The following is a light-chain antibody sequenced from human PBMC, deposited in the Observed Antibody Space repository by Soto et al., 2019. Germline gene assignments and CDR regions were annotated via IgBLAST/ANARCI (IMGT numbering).Light chain of an antibody. Sequence: EIVLMQSPDTLPLSPGERVTLSCRASQSVRDNHRAWYQQKPGQPPRSLMFGTSIRPTGIPDRFSGSGSGTDFTLTISRLEPEDFGVYYCHQYGTSPTTFGQGTRLDIK. V-gene: IGKV3-20*01. CDR3: HQYGTSPTT. CDR2: GTS. J-gene: IGKJ5*01. CDR1: QSVRDNH.